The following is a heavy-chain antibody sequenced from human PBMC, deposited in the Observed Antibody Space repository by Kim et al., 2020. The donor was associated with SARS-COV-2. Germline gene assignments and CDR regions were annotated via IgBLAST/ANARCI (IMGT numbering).Heavy chain of an antibody. CDR2: ISYDGSNK. CDR3: AKALVYYDSSGFDY. Sequence: GGSLRLSCAASGFTFSSYGMHWVRQAPGKGLEWVAVISYDGSNKYYADSVKGRFTISRDNSKNTLYLQMNSLRAEDTAVYYCAKALVYYDSSGFDYWGQG. D-gene: IGHD3-22*01. CDR1: GFTFSSYG. J-gene: IGHJ4*02. V-gene: IGHV3-30*18.